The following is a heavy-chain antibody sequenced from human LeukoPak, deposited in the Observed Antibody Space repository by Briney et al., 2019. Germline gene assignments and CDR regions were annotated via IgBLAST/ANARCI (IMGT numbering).Heavy chain of an antibody. CDR1: GFTFSNFW. Sequence: GESLRLSCTASGFTFSNFWMGWVRQAPGKGLEWVANIKQDETEKFYLGSVKGRFTISRDNAKNSLYLQMNSLRGDDTAVYYCEKDVGKWESLHFFDYWGQGTLVTVSS. CDR3: EKDVGKWESLHFFDY. D-gene: IGHD1-26*01. V-gene: IGHV3-7*03. CDR2: IKQDETEK. J-gene: IGHJ4*02.